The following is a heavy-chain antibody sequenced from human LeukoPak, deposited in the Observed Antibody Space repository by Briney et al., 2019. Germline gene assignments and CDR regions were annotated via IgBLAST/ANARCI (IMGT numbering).Heavy chain of an antibody. CDR2: IDPSDSET. CDR3: ARQTAMGRSGDY. V-gene: IGHV5-51*01. CDR1: GYSFTSYW. Sequence: GESLKISCKASGYSFTSYWIGWVRQMPGKGLEWMGIIDPSDSETRYTPSFQGQVTISADKSLSTAYLQWNSLKASDTAMYYCARQTAMGRSGDYWGQGTLVTVSS. D-gene: IGHD5-18*01. J-gene: IGHJ4*02.